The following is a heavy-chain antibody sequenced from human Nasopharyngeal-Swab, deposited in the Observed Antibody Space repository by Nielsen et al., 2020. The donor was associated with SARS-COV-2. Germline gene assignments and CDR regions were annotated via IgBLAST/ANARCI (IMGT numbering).Heavy chain of an antibody. D-gene: IGHD3-3*01. Sequence: GESLKISCKGSGYSFTRNWKGWVRQMPGKGLEWMGIIYPGDSDTRYSPSFQGQVTISADKSISTAYLQWSSLKASDTAMYYCARQAPHYDFWSGSAYYMDVWGKGTTVTVSS. V-gene: IGHV5-51*01. CDR1: GYSFTRNW. CDR3: ARQAPHYDFWSGSAYYMDV. J-gene: IGHJ6*03. CDR2: IYPGDSDT.